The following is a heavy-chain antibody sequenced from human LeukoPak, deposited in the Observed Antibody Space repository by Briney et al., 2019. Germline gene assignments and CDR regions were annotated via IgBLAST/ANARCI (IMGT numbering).Heavy chain of an antibody. CDR2: ISGDGGST. J-gene: IGHJ3*02. CDR3: ARVLMTTVTISTFDI. CDR1: GFTFDDYA. D-gene: IGHD4-17*01. Sequence: PGGSLRLSCAASGFTFDDYAMHWVRQAPGKGLEWVSLISGDGGSTSYADSVKGRFTISRDNSKNSLYLQMNSLRTEGTAFYYCARVLMTTVTISTFDIWGQGTMVTVSS. V-gene: IGHV3-43*02.